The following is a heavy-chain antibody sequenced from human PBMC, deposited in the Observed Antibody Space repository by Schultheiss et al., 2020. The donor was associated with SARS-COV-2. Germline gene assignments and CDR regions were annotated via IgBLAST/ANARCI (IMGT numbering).Heavy chain of an antibody. CDR1: GDSVSSNSAA. Sequence: SQTLSLTCAISGDSVSSNSAAWNWIRQSPSRGLEWLGRTYYRSKWYTDYAVSVKSRITINPDTSKNQFSLKLSSVTAADTAVYYCAREAVAGLPLHYYGMDVWGQGTTVTVSS. CDR3: AREAVAGLPLHYYGMDV. J-gene: IGHJ6*02. CDR2: TYYRSKWYT. D-gene: IGHD6-19*01. V-gene: IGHV6-1*01.